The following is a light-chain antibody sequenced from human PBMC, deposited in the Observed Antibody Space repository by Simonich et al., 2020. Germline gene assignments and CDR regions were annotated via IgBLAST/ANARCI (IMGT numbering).Light chain of an antibody. CDR3: QQYYSTPPWT. CDR1: QSVLYSSNNKNY. CDR2: WAS. V-gene: IGKV4-1*01. J-gene: IGKJ1*01. Sequence: DIVMTQSPDSLAVSLGERPTINCKSSQSVLYSSNNKNYLAWYQQKPGQPPKLLIYWASTRESGVPDQFSGSGSGTDFTLTISSLQAEDVAVYYCQQYYSTPPWTFGQGTKVEIK.